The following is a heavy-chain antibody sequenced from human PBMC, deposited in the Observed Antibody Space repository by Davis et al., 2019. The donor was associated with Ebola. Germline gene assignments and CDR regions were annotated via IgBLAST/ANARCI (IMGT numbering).Heavy chain of an antibody. CDR2: IWYDGSNK. J-gene: IGHJ4*02. Sequence: GESLKISCAASAFTFRSYGMHWVRQAPGKGLEWVALIWYDGSNKYYADSVKGRFTISRDNSENTLYLQMNSLRAEDTALYYCARENTGLGYGLDYWGQGTLVTVSS. D-gene: IGHD5-18*01. CDR1: AFTFRSYG. V-gene: IGHV3-30*02. CDR3: ARENTGLGYGLDY.